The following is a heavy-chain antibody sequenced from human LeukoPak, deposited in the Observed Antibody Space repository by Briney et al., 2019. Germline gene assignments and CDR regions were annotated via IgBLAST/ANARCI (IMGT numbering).Heavy chain of an antibody. CDR2: IYPGDSDT. J-gene: IGHJ6*02. CDR1: GYSFTSYW. CDR3: ARYSSSWYYYYGMDV. D-gene: IGHD6-13*01. V-gene: IGHV5-51*01. Sequence: GKSLKISCKGSGYSFTSYWIGWVRQMPGKGLEWMGIIYPGDSDTRYSPSFQGQVTISADKSISTAYLQWSSLKASDTAMYYCARYSSSWYYYYGMDVWGQGTTVTVSS.